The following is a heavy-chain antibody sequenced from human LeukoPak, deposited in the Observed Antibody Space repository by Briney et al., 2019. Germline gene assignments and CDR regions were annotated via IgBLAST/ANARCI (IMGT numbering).Heavy chain of an antibody. J-gene: IGHJ3*02. CDR1: GGSISSYY. D-gene: IGHD2-21*02. CDR3: AREGDPGTVDAFDI. Sequence: SETLSLTCTVSGGSISSYYWSWIRQPPGKGLEWIGYIYYSGSTNYNPSLKSRVTISVDTSKNQFSLKLSSVTAADTAVYYCAREGDPGTVDAFDIWGQGTMVTVSS. CDR2: IYYSGST. V-gene: IGHV4-59*01.